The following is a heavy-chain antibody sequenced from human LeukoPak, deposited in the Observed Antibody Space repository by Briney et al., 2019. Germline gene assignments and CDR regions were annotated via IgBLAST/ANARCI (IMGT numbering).Heavy chain of an antibody. CDR1: GFTFSSYG. CDR3: ARDQRGYTYGPTQEFDP. D-gene: IGHD5-18*01. J-gene: IGHJ5*02. Sequence: PGGSLRLSCAASGFTFSSYGMHWVRQAPGKGLEWVALIWYDGNNKYYADSVKGRFTISRDNSKNTLFLQMNSLRAEDTAVYYCARDQRGYTYGPTQEFDPWGQGTLVTVSS. V-gene: IGHV3-33*01. CDR2: IWYDGNNK.